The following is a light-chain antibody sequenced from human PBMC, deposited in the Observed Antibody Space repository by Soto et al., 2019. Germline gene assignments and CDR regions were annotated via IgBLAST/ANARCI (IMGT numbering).Light chain of an antibody. Sequence: QSVLAQPPSVSGSPGQSVTISCTGTSTDFVSYNRVSWYQQPPGTAPKLIIYEASDRPSGVPDRFSGSKSGNTASLTISGLQAADEADYYCTSYTNINNIVLGGGTKVTV. J-gene: IGLJ3*02. CDR1: STDFVSYNR. CDR2: EAS. CDR3: TSYTNINNIV. V-gene: IGLV2-18*02.